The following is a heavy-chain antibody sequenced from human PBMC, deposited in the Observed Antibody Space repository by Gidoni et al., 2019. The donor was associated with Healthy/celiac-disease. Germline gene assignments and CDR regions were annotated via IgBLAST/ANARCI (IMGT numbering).Heavy chain of an antibody. D-gene: IGHD1-1*01. CDR1: VFTFSSYA. CDR2: ISGSGGST. J-gene: IGHJ5*02. CDR3: AKDRGGTTGTTGWFDP. Sequence: EVQLLESGGGLVQPGGSLRLSCAASVFTFSSYAMSWVRQAPGKGLEWVSAISGSGGSTYYADSVKGRFTISRDNSKNTLYLQMNSLRAEDTAVYYCAKDRGGTTGTTGWFDPWGQGTLVTVSS. V-gene: IGHV3-23*01.